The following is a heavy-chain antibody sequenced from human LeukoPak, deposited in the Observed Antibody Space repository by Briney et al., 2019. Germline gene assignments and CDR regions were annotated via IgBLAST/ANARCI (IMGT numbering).Heavy chain of an antibody. CDR3: GRDTGYGYNSYFDY. J-gene: IGHJ4*02. Sequence: GGSLRLSCAASGSTFSTYWIHWVRQAPGKGLVWVSRISSDGSRTDYADSVKGRFTISRDNAKNTVYLQMNSLRAEDTAVYYCGRDTGYGYNSYFDYWGQGTLVTVSS. D-gene: IGHD5-24*01. V-gene: IGHV3-74*01. CDR1: GSTFSTYW. CDR2: ISSDGSRT.